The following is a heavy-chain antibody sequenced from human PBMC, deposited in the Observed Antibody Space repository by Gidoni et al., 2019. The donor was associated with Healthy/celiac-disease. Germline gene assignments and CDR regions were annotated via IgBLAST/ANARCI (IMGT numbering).Heavy chain of an antibody. J-gene: IGHJ5*02. CDR3: AKPDYGDYGRLNWFDP. CDR1: GASFRGYY. V-gene: IGHV4-34*01. CDR2: INDSGST. Sequence: VQLQQWGAGPLKPSGTLSLTCAVHGASFRGYYWSWIRQPPGEGLGWIGEINDSGSTNYNPSLKSRVTISVDTSKNQFSLKLSSVTAADTAVYYCAKPDYGDYGRLNWFDPWGQGTLVTVSS. D-gene: IGHD4-17*01.